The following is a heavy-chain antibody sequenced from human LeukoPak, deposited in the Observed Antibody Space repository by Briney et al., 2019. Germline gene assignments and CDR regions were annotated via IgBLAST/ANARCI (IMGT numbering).Heavy chain of an antibody. CDR3: ASPITMVRGVPRYFDL. J-gene: IGHJ2*01. V-gene: IGHV4-39*07. D-gene: IGHD3-10*01. CDR1: GDSISSSSYY. CDR2: IYYSGST. Sequence: PSETLSLTCTVSGDSISSSSYYWGWIRQPPGKGLEWIGSIYYSGSTYYNPSLKSRVTISVDTSKNQFSLKLSSVTAADTAVYYCASPITMVRGVPRYFDLWGRGTLVTVSS.